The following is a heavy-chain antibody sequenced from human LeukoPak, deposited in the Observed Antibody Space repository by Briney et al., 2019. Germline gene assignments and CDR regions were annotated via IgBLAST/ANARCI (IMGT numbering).Heavy chain of an antibody. CDR3: ARHFTYYYDSSGYPRDIFDI. V-gene: IGHV4-59*08. D-gene: IGHD3-22*01. J-gene: IGHJ3*02. CDR2: IYSSGIT. Sequence: SETLSLTCSVPGASMSGYYWSWIRQSPGKGLVWIGYIYSSGITNYNPSLKSRVTMSVDLSRNQFSLAPNSVTAADTALYYCARHFTYYYDSSGYPRDIFDIWGQGTMVTVSS. CDR1: GASMSGYY.